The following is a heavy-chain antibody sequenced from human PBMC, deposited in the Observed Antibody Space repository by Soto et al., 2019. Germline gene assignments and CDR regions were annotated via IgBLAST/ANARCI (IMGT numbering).Heavy chain of an antibody. CDR3: AKDLGDYGDYGYYYYYGMDV. J-gene: IGHJ6*02. Sequence: EVQLLESGGGLVQPGGSLRLSCAASGFTFSSYAMSWVRQAPGQGLEWVSAISGSGGSTYYADSVKGRFTISRDNSKNTLYLQMNSLRAEDTAVYYCAKDLGDYGDYGYYYYYGMDVWGQGTTVTVSS. D-gene: IGHD4-17*01. CDR2: ISGSGGST. V-gene: IGHV3-23*01. CDR1: GFTFSSYA.